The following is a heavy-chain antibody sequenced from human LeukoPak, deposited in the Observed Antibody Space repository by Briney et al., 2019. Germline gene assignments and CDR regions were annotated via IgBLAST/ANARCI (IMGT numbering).Heavy chain of an antibody. CDR1: GGSISSGTYY. CDR2: IYYSGST. CDR3: ARGRTYYYGSGRRGWFDP. V-gene: IGHV4-39*01. D-gene: IGHD3-10*01. Sequence: SETLCLTCTVSGGSISSGTYYWGWIRQPPGKGLECIVTIYYSGSTSYNPSLNSRVTISVYTSKKQFSLKLTSVTAADTAVYYCARGRTYYYGSGRRGWFDPWGQGTLVTVSS. J-gene: IGHJ5*02.